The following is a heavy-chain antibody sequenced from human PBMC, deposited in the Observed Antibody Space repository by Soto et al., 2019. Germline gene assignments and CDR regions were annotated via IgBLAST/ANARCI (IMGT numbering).Heavy chain of an antibody. D-gene: IGHD2-8*01. CDR1: GYTLAELS. CDR2: FDPEDGET. CDR3: ATDGTKAAMLXLY. J-gene: IGHJ4*02. Sequence: GASVKVSCKVSGYTLAELSMHWVRQAPGKGLEWMGGFDPEDGETIYAQKFQGRVTMTEDTSTDTAYMELSSLRSEDTAVYYCATDGTKAAMLXLYWGQGTLVTVSS. V-gene: IGHV1-24*01.